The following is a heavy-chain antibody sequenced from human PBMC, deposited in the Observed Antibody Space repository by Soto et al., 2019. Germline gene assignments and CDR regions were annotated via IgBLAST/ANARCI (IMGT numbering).Heavy chain of an antibody. D-gene: IGHD5-12*01. CDR1: GVTFSSDA. CDR3: AKGKMATI. CDR2: ISGSGGST. Sequence: PGGALRLSWAASGVTFSSDAMSWVRQAPGKGLEWVSAISGSGGSTYYADSVKGRFTISRDNSKNTLYLQMNSLRAEDTAVYYCAKGKMATIGGQGTLVTVSS. V-gene: IGHV3-23*01. J-gene: IGHJ4*02.